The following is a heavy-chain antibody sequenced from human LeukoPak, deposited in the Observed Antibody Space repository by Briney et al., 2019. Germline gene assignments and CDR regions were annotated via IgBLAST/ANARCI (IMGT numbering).Heavy chain of an antibody. CDR3: ARDHHEWVLRAFDI. V-gene: IGHV4-59*01. J-gene: IGHJ3*02. Sequence: PSETLSLTCTVSGGSISSYYWSWIRQPPGKGLEWIGYIYYSGSTNYNPSLKSRVTISVDTSKNQFSLKLSSVTAADTAVYYCARDHHEWVLRAFDIWGQGTMVTVSS. CDR1: GGSISSYY. D-gene: IGHD1-26*01. CDR2: IYYSGST.